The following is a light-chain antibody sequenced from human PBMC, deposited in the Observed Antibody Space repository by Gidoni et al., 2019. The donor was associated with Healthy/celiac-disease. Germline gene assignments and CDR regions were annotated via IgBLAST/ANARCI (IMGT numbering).Light chain of an antibody. CDR2: TNN. CDR3: AAWDDTLNGGGVV. J-gene: IGLJ2*01. V-gene: IGLV1-44*01. CDR1: SSNIGSNT. Sequence: QSVLTQPPLASGTPGQRVTISCSGSSSNIGSNTVNWYQQLPRTAPKLLIYTNNQRPSGVPDRFSGSKSGTSASLAISGLQSEDEADYYCAAWDDTLNGGGVVFGGGTKLTVL.